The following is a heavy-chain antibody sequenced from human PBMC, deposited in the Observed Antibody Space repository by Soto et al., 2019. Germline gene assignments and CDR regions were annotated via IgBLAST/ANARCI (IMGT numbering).Heavy chain of an antibody. Sequence: GGSLRLSCAASGFTFSSYGMHWVRQAPGKGLEWVAVISYDGSNKYYADSVKGRFTISRDNSKNTLYLQMNSLRAEDTAVYYCAKGLGIMITFGGVKDVFYIWGQGTMVTGS. J-gene: IGHJ3*02. CDR1: GFTFSSYG. V-gene: IGHV3-30*18. CDR2: ISYDGSNK. D-gene: IGHD3-16*01. CDR3: AKGLGIMITFGGVKDVFYI.